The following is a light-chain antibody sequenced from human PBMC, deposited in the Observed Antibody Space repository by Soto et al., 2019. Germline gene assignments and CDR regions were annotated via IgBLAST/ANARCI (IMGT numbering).Light chain of an antibody. CDR2: RNN. Sequence: QSVLTQPPSASGTPGQRVTISCSGSSSNIESNYVYWYQHLPGTAPKLLIYRNNQRPSGVSDRFSGSKSGTSASLAISGLRSEDEGDYYCAAWDDSLSGVIFGGGTKVTVL. V-gene: IGLV1-47*01. CDR3: AAWDDSLSGVI. CDR1: SSNIESNY. J-gene: IGLJ2*01.